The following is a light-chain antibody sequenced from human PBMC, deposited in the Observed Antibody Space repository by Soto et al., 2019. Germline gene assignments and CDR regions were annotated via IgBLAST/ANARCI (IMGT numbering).Light chain of an antibody. CDR1: SANIGAGYD. J-gene: IGLJ1*01. Sequence: QSVLTQPPSVSGAPGQRVTISCTGSSANIGAGYDVHWYQHLPGTAPKLLIYGNGNRPSGVPDRFSASKSGTSASLAITGLQAEDEADYYCQSYDSSLSGFYVFGTGTKVTVL. V-gene: IGLV1-40*01. CDR3: QSYDSSLSGFYV. CDR2: GNG.